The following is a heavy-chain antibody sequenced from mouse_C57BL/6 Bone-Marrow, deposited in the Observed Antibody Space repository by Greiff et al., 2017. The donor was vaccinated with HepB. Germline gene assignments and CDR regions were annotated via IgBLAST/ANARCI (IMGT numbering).Heavy chain of an antibody. J-gene: IGHJ2*01. CDR1: GFNIKDDY. D-gene: IGHD1-1*01. CDR2: IDPENGDT. CDR3: TSDYYYGSSLDY. V-gene: IGHV14-4*01. Sequence: EVKVVESGAELVRPGASVKLSCTASGFNIKDDYMHWVKQRPEQGLEWIGWIDPENGDTEYASKFQGKATITADTSSNTAYLQLSSLTSEDTAVYYCTSDYYYGSSLDYWGQGTTLTVSS.